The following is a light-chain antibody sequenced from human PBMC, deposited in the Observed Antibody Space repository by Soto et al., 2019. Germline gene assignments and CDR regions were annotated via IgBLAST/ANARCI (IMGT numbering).Light chain of an antibody. CDR3: QKYNSAPRT. J-gene: IGKJ1*01. CDR1: QGINTY. CDR2: AAS. V-gene: IGKV1-27*01. Sequence: DIQMTQSPSSLSASIGDRVTITCRASQGINTYLSWYQQKPGRAPQLLLYAASALHSEVPSRFSGSGSGTDFTLNITSLQPEDVATYYCQKYNSAPRTFGQGTKLE.